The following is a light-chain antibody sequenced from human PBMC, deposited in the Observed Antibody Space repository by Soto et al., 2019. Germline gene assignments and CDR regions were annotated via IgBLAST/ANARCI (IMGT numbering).Light chain of an antibody. CDR1: QGISSY. CDR2: AAS. CDR3: QQLNSYPRT. J-gene: IGKJ1*01. Sequence: IQLTQSPSSLSASVGDRVTITCRASQGISSYLAWYQRKPGKAPKLLIYAASTLQSGVPSRFSGSGSGTDFTLTISSLQPEDFATYYCQQLNSYPRTFGQGIKVDIK. V-gene: IGKV1-9*01.